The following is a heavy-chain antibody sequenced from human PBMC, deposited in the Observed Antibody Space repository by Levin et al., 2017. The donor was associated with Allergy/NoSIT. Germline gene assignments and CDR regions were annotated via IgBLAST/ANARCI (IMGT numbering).Heavy chain of an antibody. Sequence: PGGSLRLSCAASGFTFDDYAMHWVRQAPGKGLEWVSGISWNSGSIGYADSVKGRFTISRDNAKNSLYLQMNSLRAEDTALYYCAKDIGIGWFDPWGQGTLVTVSS. CDR3: AKDIGIGWFDP. J-gene: IGHJ5*02. CDR2: ISWNSGSI. D-gene: IGHD2-15*01. V-gene: IGHV3-9*01. CDR1: GFTFDDYA.